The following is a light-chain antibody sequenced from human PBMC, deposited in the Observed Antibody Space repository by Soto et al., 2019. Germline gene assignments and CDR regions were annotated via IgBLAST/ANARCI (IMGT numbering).Light chain of an antibody. CDR2: AAS. Sequence: DIQMTQSPSSLSASVGDRVTITCRASQSISSYLNWYQQKPGKAPNLLIYAASSLQSGVPSRFSGSGSGADFTLTISSLLPEDFATYYCQQSYSTPRTFGQGTKVELK. J-gene: IGKJ1*01. CDR3: QQSYSTPRT. V-gene: IGKV1-39*01. CDR1: QSISSY.